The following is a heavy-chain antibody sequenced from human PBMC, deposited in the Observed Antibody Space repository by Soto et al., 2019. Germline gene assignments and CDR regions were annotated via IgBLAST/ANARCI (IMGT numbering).Heavy chain of an antibody. CDR3: ARDWSSVPYYYYYYGMDV. V-gene: IGHV3-33*01. J-gene: IGHJ6*02. Sequence: GGSLRLSCAASGFTFSSYGMHWVRQAPGKGLEWVAVIWYDGSNKYYADSVKGRFTISRDNSKNTLYLQMNSLRAEDTAVYYCARDWSSVPYYYYYYGMDVWGQGTTVTVSS. CDR1: GFTFSSYG. D-gene: IGHD1-26*01. CDR2: IWYDGSNK.